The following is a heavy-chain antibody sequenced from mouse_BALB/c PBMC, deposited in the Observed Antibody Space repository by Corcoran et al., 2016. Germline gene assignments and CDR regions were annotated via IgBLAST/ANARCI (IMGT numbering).Heavy chain of an antibody. CDR3: APYGSSSGGYAMDY. V-gene: IGHV1-26*01. D-gene: IGHD1-1*01. Sequence: EVQLQQSGPELVKPGASVKISCKASGYSFTGYYMHWVKQSHVKSLEWIGRINPYNGATSYNQNFKDKASLTVDKSSSTAYMEFHSLTSEDSAVYYCAPYGSSSGGYAMDYWGQGTSVTVSS. CDR1: GYSFTGYY. CDR2: INPYNGAT. J-gene: IGHJ4*01.